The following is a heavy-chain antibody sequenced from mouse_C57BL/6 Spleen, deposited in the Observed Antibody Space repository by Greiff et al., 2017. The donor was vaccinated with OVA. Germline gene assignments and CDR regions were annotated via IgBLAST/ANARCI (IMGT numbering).Heavy chain of an antibody. D-gene: IGHD3-3*01. V-gene: IGHV1-19*01. CDR2: INPYNGGT. J-gene: IGHJ1*03. Sequence: VQLQQSGPVLVKPGASVKMSCKASGYTFTDYYMNWVKQSHGKSLEWIGVINPYNGGTSYNQKFKGKATLTVDKSSSTAYMELNSLTSEDSAVYYCARGGTDWYFDVWGTGTTVTVSS. CDR3: ARGGTDWYFDV. CDR1: GYTFTDYY.